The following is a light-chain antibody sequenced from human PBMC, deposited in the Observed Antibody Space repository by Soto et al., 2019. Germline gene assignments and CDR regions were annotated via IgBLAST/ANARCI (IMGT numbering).Light chain of an antibody. J-gene: IGKJ1*01. CDR3: QQYNNWPWT. CDR1: QSVSSN. V-gene: IGKV3-15*01. CDR2: GAS. Sequence: EIVMTQSPATLSVSPRERATLSCRASQSVSSNLAWYQQKPGQAPRLLIYGASTRATGIPARFSGSGSGTEFTLTISSLQSEDFAVYYCQQYNNWPWTFGQGTKVDNK.